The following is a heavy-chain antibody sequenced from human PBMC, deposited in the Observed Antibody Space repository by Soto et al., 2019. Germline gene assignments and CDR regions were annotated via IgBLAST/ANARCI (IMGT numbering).Heavy chain of an antibody. CDR1: GFTFSNYA. D-gene: IGHD4-17*01. Sequence: EVQLLESGGALVQPGGSLRLSCAASGFTFSNYAVTWVRQAPGRGLEWVSSVSGDGRGTRYADSVRGRFTISRDNSKNTLYLQMNSLTAEDTAIYYCAKDPNGDYVGAFDSWGQGTLVNVSS. CDR2: VSGDGRGT. J-gene: IGHJ4*02. V-gene: IGHV3-23*01. CDR3: AKDPNGDYVGAFDS.